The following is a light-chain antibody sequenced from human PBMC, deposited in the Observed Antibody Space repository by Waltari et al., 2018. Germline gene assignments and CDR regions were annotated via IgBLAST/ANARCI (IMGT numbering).Light chain of an antibody. CDR3: ETWDSNTPV. V-gene: IGLV4-60*03. Sequence: QPVLTQSSSASASLGSLVKLTCTLSSGHSSYIIAWHQQQPGKAPRYLMKLEGSGSYNKGSGVPDRFSGSSSGADRYLTISNLQSEDEADYYCETWDSNTPVFGGGTKLTVL. CDR2: LEGSGSY. J-gene: IGLJ3*02. CDR1: SGHSSYI.